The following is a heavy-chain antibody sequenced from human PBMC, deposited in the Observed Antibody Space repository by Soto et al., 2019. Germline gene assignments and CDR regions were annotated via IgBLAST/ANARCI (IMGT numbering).Heavy chain of an antibody. D-gene: IGHD2-21*01. CDR2: SYPGDSDT. V-gene: IGHV5-51*01. CDR1: GYSFTSYW. Sequence: GESLKISCKGSGYSFTSYWIGWVRQMPGKGLEWMGISYPGDSDTRYSPSFQGQVTISADKSISTAYLQWSSLKASDTAMYYCARPASHWYSSNYYSYYDMDVWGKGTTVTVSS. CDR3: ARPASHWYSSNYYSYYDMDV. J-gene: IGHJ6*03.